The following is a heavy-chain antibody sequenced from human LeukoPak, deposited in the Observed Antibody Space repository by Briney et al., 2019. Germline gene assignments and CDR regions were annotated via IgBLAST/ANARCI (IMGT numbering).Heavy chain of an antibody. CDR3: ARASSDFDC. CDR2: IYQSGST. J-gene: IGHJ4*02. CDR1: GGSISTNNW. V-gene: IGHV4-4*02. Sequence: SGTLSLTCAVSGGSISTNNWWSWVRQPPGKGLEWIGEIYQSGSTNYNPSLKSRITISIDKSKNQFSLKLSSVTAADTAVYYCARASSDFDCWGQGTLVTVSS.